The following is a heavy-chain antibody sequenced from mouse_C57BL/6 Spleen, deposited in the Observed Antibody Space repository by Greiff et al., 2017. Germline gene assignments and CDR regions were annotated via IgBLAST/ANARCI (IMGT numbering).Heavy chain of an antibody. J-gene: IGHJ3*01. D-gene: IGHD1-1*01. Sequence: EVKLVESGGGLVQPGGSLKLSCAASGFTFSDYGMAWVRQAPRKGPEWVAFISNLAYSIYYADTVTGRFTISRENAKNTLYLEMSSLRSEDTAMYYCARGNYYGSSTGFAYWGQGTLVTVSA. CDR2: ISNLAYSI. CDR3: ARGNYYGSSTGFAY. V-gene: IGHV5-15*01. CDR1: GFTFSDYG.